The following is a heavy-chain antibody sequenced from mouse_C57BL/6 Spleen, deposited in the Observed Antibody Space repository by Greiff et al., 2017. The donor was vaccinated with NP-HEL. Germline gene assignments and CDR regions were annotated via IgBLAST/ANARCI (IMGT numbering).Heavy chain of an antibody. CDR2: INPNNGGT. Sequence: VQLQQSGPELVKPGASVKIPCKASGYTFTDYNMDWVKQSHGKSLEWIGDINPNNGGTIYNQKFKGKATLTVDKSSSTAYMELRSLTSEDTAVYYCARGDYDGGAYWGQGTLVTVSA. J-gene: IGHJ3*01. V-gene: IGHV1-18*01. CDR1: GYTFTDYN. D-gene: IGHD2-4*01. CDR3: ARGDYDGGAY.